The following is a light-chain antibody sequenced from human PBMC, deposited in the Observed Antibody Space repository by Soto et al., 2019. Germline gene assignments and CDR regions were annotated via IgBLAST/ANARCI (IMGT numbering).Light chain of an antibody. CDR1: QSVSGN. CDR3: QQYNNWPSWT. J-gene: IGKJ1*01. Sequence: EREMTQSPATLSVSPGERATLSCRASQSVSGNLAWYQQKAGQAPRLLIYGASTRATGIPARFSGSGSGTEFTLTISSLQSEDFAVYYCQQYNNWPSWTFGQGTKVEIK. CDR2: GAS. V-gene: IGKV3-15*01.